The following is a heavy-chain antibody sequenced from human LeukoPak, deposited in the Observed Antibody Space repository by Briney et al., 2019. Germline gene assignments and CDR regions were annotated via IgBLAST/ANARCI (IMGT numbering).Heavy chain of an antibody. Sequence: PGGSLRLSCAASGFTFSSYGMHWVRQAPGKGLEWVAIILYDGTNKYYGDSVKGRFTISRDNSKNTLSLQMNSLRAEDTAVYYCARRPNHNWNGYYFDYWGQGTLVTVSS. CDR1: GFTFSSYG. CDR2: ILYDGTNK. D-gene: IGHD1-20*01. J-gene: IGHJ4*02. V-gene: IGHV3-30*03. CDR3: ARRPNHNWNGYYFDY.